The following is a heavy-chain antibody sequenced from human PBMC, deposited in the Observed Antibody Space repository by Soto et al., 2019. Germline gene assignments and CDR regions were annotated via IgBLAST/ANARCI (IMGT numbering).Heavy chain of an antibody. CDR1: GFTFSSYS. J-gene: IGHJ3*02. V-gene: IGHV3-21*01. CDR2: ISSSSSYI. CDR3: ARARDYYDSSGYYYRGRAFDI. Sequence: GGSLRLSCAASGFTFSSYSMNWVRQAPGKGLEWVSSISSSSSYIYYADSVKGRFTISRDNAKNSLYLQMNSLRAEDTAVYYCARARDYYDSSGYYYRGRAFDIWGQGTMVTVSS. D-gene: IGHD3-22*01.